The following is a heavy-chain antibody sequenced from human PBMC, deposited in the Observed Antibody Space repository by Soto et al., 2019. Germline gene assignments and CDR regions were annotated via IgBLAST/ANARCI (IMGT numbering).Heavy chain of an antibody. CDR1: GASIGSSY. CDR3: ARVSPVAQLDF. CDR2: IFYSGST. Sequence: PSETLSLTCTVSGASIGSSYWSWIRQPPGKGLEWMGYIFYSGSTNYSPSLNSRVSITVDTSKDQLSLNLSSVTAADTAVYYCARVSPVAQLDFSGHGMLVPVSS. D-gene: IGHD2-15*01. V-gene: IGHV4-59*01. J-gene: IGHJ4*01.